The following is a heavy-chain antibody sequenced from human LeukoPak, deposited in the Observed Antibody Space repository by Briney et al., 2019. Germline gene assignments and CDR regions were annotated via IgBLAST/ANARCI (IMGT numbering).Heavy chain of an antibody. CDR1: DGSVPSYY. Sequence: SETLSLTCTVSDGSVPSYYWSWIRQPPGKGLEWIGEINCSGSIYYNPSLKSRVTISVDTSKNQFSLKISSVTAADTAVYYCALGDNYGDYEVDYWGQGTLVTVSS. CDR3: ALGDNYGDYEVDY. D-gene: IGHD4-17*01. J-gene: IGHJ4*02. CDR2: INCSGSI. V-gene: IGHV4-34*01.